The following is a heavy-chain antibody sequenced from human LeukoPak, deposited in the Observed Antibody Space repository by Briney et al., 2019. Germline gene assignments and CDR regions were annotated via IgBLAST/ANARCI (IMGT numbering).Heavy chain of an antibody. CDR3: ARDGSSWYRGRDFDY. D-gene: IGHD6-13*01. CDR2: ISAYNGNT. Sequence: EASVKVSCKASGYTFTSYGISWVRQAPGQGLEWMGWISAYNGNTNYAQKLQGRVTMTTDTSTSTAYMELRSLRSDDTAVYYCARDGSSWYRGRDFDYWGQGTLVTVSS. J-gene: IGHJ4*02. CDR1: GYTFTSYG. V-gene: IGHV1-18*01.